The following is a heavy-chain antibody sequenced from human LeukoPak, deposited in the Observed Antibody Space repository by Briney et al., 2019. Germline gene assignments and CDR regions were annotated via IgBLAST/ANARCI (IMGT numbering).Heavy chain of an antibody. CDR2: VYASGSP. D-gene: IGHD2-2*01. CDR1: GVSISNHS. V-gene: IGHV4-4*07. CDR3: ARDWGYCSDTRCPWWYFDL. Sequence: PSETLSLTCTVSGVSISNHSWSWIRQPAGRGLEWIGRVYASGSPNYNPSLNSRVIMSVDTSKNQFSLRLTSVTAADTAVYYCARDWGYCSDTRCPWWYFDLWGRGTLVTVSS. J-gene: IGHJ2*01.